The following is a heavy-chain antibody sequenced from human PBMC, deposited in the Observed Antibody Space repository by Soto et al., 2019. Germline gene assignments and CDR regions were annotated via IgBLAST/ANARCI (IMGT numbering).Heavy chain of an antibody. CDR3: ARHPGGRGYYYGMDV. V-gene: IGHV1-69*12. J-gene: IGHJ6*02. CDR2: IIPIFGTA. Sequence: QVQLVQSGAEVKKPGSSVKVSCQASGGTFSSYAISWVRQAPGQGLEWMGGIIPIFGTANYAQKFQGTVTITADQSTSTAYMELSSLRAKDTAVYYCARHPGGRGYYYGMDVWGQGTTVTVSS. CDR1: GGTFSSYA. D-gene: IGHD2-15*01.